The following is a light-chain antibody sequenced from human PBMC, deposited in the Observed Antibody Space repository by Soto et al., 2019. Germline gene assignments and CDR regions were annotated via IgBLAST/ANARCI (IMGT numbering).Light chain of an antibody. CDR2: DAS. J-gene: IGKJ4*01. CDR1: QSVSSY. Sequence: EIVLTQSPATLSLSPGERATLSCRASQSVSSYLAWYQQKPGQAPRLLIYDASNRATGIPARFSGSGSGTDFTITISSLEPEDFAVYYCQQRSNWPLTFGGGTKVDIK. CDR3: QQRSNWPLT. V-gene: IGKV3-11*01.